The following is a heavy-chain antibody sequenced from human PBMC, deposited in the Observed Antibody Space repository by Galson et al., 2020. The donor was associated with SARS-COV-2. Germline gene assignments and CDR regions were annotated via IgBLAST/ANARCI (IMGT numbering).Heavy chain of an antibody. CDR1: GASIGGYY. CDR2: VSYSGST. CDR3: ARGLPMTLDY. Sequence: SETLSLTCTVSGASIGGYYWTWLRQPAGKGLEWIGYVSYSGSTEYNPSLKSRVSISLDTSKSQFSLNLKYVTAADTALYYCARGLPMTLDYWGQGTLVTVSS. J-gene: IGHJ4*02. V-gene: IGHV4-59*01. D-gene: IGHD3-22*01.